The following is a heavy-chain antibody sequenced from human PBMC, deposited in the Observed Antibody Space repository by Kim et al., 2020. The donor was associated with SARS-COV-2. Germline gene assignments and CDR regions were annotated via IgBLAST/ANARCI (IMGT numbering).Heavy chain of an antibody. J-gene: IGHJ3*02. D-gene: IGHD3-10*01. Sequence: KSRVPISVDTSKNQFSLKLSSVTAADTAVYYCARLEMITMVRGVINAFDIWGQGTMVTVSS. CDR3: ARLEMITMVRGVINAFDI. V-gene: IGHV4-39*01.